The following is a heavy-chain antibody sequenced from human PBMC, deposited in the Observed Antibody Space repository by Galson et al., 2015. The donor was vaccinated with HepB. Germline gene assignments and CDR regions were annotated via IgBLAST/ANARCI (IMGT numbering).Heavy chain of an antibody. D-gene: IGHD3-10*01. V-gene: IGHV3-30*18. Sequence: SLRLSCAASGFTFSSYGMYWVRQAPGKGLEWVAFISYDGGNKYYGDSVKGRFTISRDNSRNTLYLQMNTLRAEDTAVYYCAKLPMVRGVVMVDALDIWSPGTMVTVSS. J-gene: IGHJ3*02. CDR2: ISYDGGNK. CDR3: AKLPMVRGVVMVDALDI. CDR1: GFTFSSYG.